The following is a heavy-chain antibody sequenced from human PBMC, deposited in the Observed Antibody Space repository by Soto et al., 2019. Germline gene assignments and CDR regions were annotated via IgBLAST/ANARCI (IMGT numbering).Heavy chain of an antibody. CDR3: ARGGGSTKVDY. CDR1: GGSITSSGYY. D-gene: IGHD2-2*01. CDR2: TSNSGST. V-gene: IGHV4-31*03. J-gene: IGHJ4*02. Sequence: QVQLQESGPGLVKPSQTLSLTCTVSGGSITSSGYYWSWIRQHPGEGLEWIGFTSNSGSTSYNPSLKRRVTISVDTSSNQFPLNLKSVTAADTAVYYCARGGGSTKVDYWGQGTLVTVSP.